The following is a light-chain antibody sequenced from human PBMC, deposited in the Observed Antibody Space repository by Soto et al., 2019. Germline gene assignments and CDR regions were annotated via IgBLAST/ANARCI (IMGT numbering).Light chain of an antibody. Sequence: QSVLVQPPSASGTPGQRVTISCSGSTSNIGSHSVNWYQHVPGTAPKLLITTNNQRPSGVPDRFSGFKSGSSASLVISGLQSEDEADYYCATWDDSLKGVFGTGTKVTVL. V-gene: IGLV1-44*01. CDR1: TSNIGSHS. CDR3: ATWDDSLKGV. J-gene: IGLJ1*01. CDR2: TNN.